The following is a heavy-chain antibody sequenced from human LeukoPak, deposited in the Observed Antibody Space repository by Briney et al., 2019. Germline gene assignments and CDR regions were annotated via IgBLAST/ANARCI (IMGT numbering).Heavy chain of an antibody. CDR2: ISSSSSYI. J-gene: IGHJ3*02. CDR1: GFTFSSYS. Sequence: RPGGSLRLSCAASGFTFSSYSMNWVRQAPGKGLEWVSSISSSSSYIYYADSVKGRFTISRDNAKNSLYLQMNSLRAEDKAVYYCARKGGGYYYADAFDIWGQGTMVTVSS. D-gene: IGHD3-22*01. CDR3: ARKGGGYYYADAFDI. V-gene: IGHV3-21*01.